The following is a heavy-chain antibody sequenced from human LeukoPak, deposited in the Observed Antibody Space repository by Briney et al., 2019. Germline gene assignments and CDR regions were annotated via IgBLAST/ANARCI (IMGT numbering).Heavy chain of an antibody. CDR3: AKDIEGSAVAGTFDY. J-gene: IGHJ4*02. Sequence: PGGSLRLSCAASGFTFDDYAMHWVRQAPGKGLEWVSGISWNSGSIGYADSVKGRFTISRDNAKNSLYLQMNSLRAEDTALYYCAKDIEGSAVAGTFDYWGQGTLLTVSS. D-gene: IGHD6-19*01. CDR1: GFTFDDYA. CDR2: ISWNSGSI. V-gene: IGHV3-9*01.